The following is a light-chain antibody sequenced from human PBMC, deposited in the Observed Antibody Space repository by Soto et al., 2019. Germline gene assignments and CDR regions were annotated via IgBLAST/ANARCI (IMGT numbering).Light chain of an antibody. Sequence: QSALTPPASVAGAPGQSITISCTGTSSDVGRYNLVSWYQQHPGKAPNLMIYEVSKRPSGVSNRFSGSKSGNTASLTISGLQAEDEADYYCCSYAGSSTSPYVFGTGTKVTVL. CDR3: CSYAGSSTSPYV. J-gene: IGLJ1*01. V-gene: IGLV2-23*02. CDR1: SSDVGRYNL. CDR2: EVS.